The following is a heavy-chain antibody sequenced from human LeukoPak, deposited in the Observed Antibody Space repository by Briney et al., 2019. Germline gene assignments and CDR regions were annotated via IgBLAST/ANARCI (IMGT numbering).Heavy chain of an antibody. CDR2: IYTSGST. CDR1: GGSISSGSYY. V-gene: IGHV4-61*02. Sequence: PSETLSLTCTVSGGSISSGSYYWSWIRQPAGKGLEWIGRIYTSGSTNYNPSLKSRVTISVDTSKNQFSLKLSSVTAADTAVYYCARGGNWNYGRRNWFDPWGQGTLVTVSS. J-gene: IGHJ5*02. CDR3: ARGGNWNYGRRNWFDP. D-gene: IGHD1-7*01.